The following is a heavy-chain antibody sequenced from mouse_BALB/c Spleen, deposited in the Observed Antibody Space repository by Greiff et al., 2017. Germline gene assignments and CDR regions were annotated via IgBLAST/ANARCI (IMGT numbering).Heavy chain of an antibody. CDR3: AKESPRRGFAY. Sequence: EVMLVESGGGLVQPGGSLKLSCAASGFTFSSYTMSWVRQTPEKRLEWVAYISNGGGSTYYPDTVKGRFTISRDNAKNTLYLQMSSLKSEDTAMYYCAKESPRRGFAYWGQGTLVTVSA. J-gene: IGHJ3*01. CDR2: ISNGGGST. CDR1: GFTFSSYT. V-gene: IGHV5-12-2*01.